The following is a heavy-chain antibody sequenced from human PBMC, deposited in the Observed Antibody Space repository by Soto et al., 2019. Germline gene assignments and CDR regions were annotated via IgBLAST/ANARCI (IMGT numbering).Heavy chain of an antibody. CDR3: ARGFRGAAIRGFFDY. CDR1: GGTFSSYA. CDR2: IIPIFGTA. V-gene: IGHV1-69*13. Sequence: ASVKVSCKASGGTFSSYAISWVRQAPGQGLEWMGGIIPIFGTANYAQKFQGRVTITADESTSTAYKELSSLRSEDTAVYYCARGFRGAAIRGFFDYWGQGTLVTVSS. D-gene: IGHD6-13*01. J-gene: IGHJ4*02.